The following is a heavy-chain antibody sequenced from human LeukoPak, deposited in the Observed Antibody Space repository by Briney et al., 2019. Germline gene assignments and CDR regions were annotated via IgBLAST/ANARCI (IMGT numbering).Heavy chain of an antibody. D-gene: IGHD1-14*01. CDR3: ASSFRPDNDY. Sequence: GGSLRLSCAASGFTFSSYGMHWVRQAPGKGLEWVAVISYDGSNKYYADSVKGRFTISRDNSKSTLYLQMNSLRAEDTAVYYCASSFRPDNDYWGQGTLVTVSS. V-gene: IGHV3-30*03. CDR2: ISYDGSNK. J-gene: IGHJ4*02. CDR1: GFTFSSYG.